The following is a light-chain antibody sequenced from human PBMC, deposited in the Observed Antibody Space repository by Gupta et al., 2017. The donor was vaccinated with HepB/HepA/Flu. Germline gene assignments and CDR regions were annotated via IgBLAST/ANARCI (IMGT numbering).Light chain of an antibody. J-gene: IGKJ1*01. Sequence: DIQMTQTPSSLSASVGDRVTITCRASETIDNYLNWYQQKPGKAPTILIYAASTLHSGVPSRFSGSGYGTEFTLTISNLQPEEFATYYCQQSSSRPRTFGQGTKVEIK. CDR2: AAS. CDR1: ETIDNY. V-gene: IGKV1-39*01. CDR3: QQSSSRPRT.